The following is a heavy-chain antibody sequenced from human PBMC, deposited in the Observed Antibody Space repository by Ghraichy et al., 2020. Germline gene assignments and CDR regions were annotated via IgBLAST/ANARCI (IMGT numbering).Heavy chain of an antibody. J-gene: IGHJ4*02. CDR3: ARGPKKEGGGDYYFDY. V-gene: IGHV4-34*01. D-gene: IGHD2-21*01. Sequence: SQTLSLTCAVYGGSFSGYYWSWIRQPPGKGLEWIGEINHSGSTNYNPSLKSRVTISVDTSKNQFSLKLSSVTAADTAVYYCARGPKKEGGGDYYFDYWGQGTLVTVSS. CDR2: INHSGST. CDR1: GGSFSGYY.